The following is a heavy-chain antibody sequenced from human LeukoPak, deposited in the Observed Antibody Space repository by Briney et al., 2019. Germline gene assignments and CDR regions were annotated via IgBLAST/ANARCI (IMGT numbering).Heavy chain of an antibody. CDR2: IIPIFGTA. CDR3: ARGQGPEVVIIPGWFDP. D-gene: IGHD3-3*01. CDR1: GGTFSSYA. V-gene: IGHV1-69*05. J-gene: IGHJ5*02. Sequence: SVKVSCKASGGTFSSYAISWVRQAPGQGLEWMGGIIPIFGTANYAQKFQGRVTITTDESTSTAYMELSSLRSEDTAVYYCARGQGPEVVIIPGWFDPWGQGTLVTVSS.